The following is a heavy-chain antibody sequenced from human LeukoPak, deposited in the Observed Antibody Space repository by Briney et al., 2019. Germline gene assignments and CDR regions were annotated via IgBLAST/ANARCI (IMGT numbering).Heavy chain of an antibody. J-gene: IGHJ4*02. CDR2: ISYDGSNK. CDR1: GFTFSSYG. CDR3: AKASSAGYSYGKDY. Sequence: GSLRLSCAASGFTFSSYGMHWVRQAPGKGLEWVAVISYDGSNKYYADSVKGRFTISRDNSKNTLYLQMNSLRAEDTAVYYCAKASSAGYSYGKDYWGQGTLVTVSS. V-gene: IGHV3-30*18. D-gene: IGHD5-18*01.